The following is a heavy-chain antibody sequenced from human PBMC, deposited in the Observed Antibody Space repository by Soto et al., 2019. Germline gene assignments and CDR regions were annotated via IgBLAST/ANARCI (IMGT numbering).Heavy chain of an antibody. CDR1: CGSISSYY. Sequence: SETLSLTCTVSCGSISSYYWSWIRQPPGKGLEWIGYIYYSGSTNYNPSLKSRVTISVDTSKNQFSLKLSSVTAADTAVYYCARTKTARTKYYYYYGMDVWGQGTLVTVSS. V-gene: IGHV4-59*01. D-gene: IGHD6-6*01. J-gene: IGHJ6*02. CDR2: IYYSGST. CDR3: ARTKTARTKYYYYYGMDV.